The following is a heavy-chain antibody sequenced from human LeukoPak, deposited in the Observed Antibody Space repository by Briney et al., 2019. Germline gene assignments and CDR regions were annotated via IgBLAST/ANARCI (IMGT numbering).Heavy chain of an antibody. CDR1: GYTFTSYG. V-gene: IGHV1-18*01. Sequence: ASVPVTRLSSGYTFTSYGINCVRPAPGQGLAWMGWSSAYNGNTKHAQKLQGRVTMTTDTSTSTAYMELRSLRSDDTAVYYCARAGITSGWVQNMDYWGQGTLVTVS. J-gene: IGHJ4*02. CDR3: ARAGITSGWVQNMDY. CDR2: SSAYNGNT. D-gene: IGHD6-19*01.